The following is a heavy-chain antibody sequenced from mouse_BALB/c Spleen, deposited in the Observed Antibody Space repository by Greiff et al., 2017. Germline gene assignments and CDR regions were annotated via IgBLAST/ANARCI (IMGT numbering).Heavy chain of an antibody. V-gene: IGHV1-15*01. CDR3: ARSTMITEGYYAMDY. J-gene: IGHJ4*01. D-gene: IGHD2-4*01. CDR1: GYTFTDYE. CDR2: IDPETGGT. Sequence: VQLQQSGAELVRPGASVTLSCKASGYTFTDYEMHWVKQTPVHGLEWIGAIDPETGGTAYNQKFKGKATLTADKSSSTAYMELRSLTSEDSAVYYCARSTMITEGYYAMDYWGQGTSVTVSS.